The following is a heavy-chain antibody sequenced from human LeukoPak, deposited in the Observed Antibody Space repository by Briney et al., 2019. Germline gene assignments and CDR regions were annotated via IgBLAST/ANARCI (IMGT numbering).Heavy chain of an antibody. Sequence: PSETLSLTCAVYGGSFSGYYWSWIRQPPGKGLEWIGEINHSGSTNYNPSLKSRVTISVDTSKNQFSLKLNSVTAADTAVYYCARGAQLWLAYYYGMDVWGQGTTVTVSS. CDR3: ARGAQLWLAYYYGMDV. J-gene: IGHJ6*02. CDR1: GGSFSGYY. V-gene: IGHV4-34*01. CDR2: INHSGST. D-gene: IGHD5-18*01.